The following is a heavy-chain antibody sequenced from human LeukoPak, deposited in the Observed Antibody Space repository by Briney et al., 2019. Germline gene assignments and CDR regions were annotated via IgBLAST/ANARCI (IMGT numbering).Heavy chain of an antibody. V-gene: IGHV4-59*01. Sequence: PPETLLLTCTVSGGSISGYYWSWIRQPPGKGLEWIGYTYYSGSTYYNPSLKSRVTISVDTSKNQFSLKLNSVTAADTAVYYCARDEMGDVWGQGTTDSVSS. CDR3: ARDEMGDV. CDR2: TYYSGST. CDR1: GGSISGYY. D-gene: IGHD2-8*01. J-gene: IGHJ6*02.